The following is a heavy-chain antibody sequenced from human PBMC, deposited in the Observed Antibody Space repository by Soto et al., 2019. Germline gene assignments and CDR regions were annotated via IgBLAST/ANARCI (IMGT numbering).Heavy chain of an antibody. CDR2: VHFSGSL. CDR3: GRGGDAHKMGRH. V-gene: IGHV4-61*01. Sequence: QVQLQESGPGLVKPSETLSLTCSVSDDSLSSNNYYWSGIRQPPGRGLEWIGFVHFSGSLHYNASLKSRATISVDTSRRQISLKLTSLTAADTAVYFCGRGGDAHKMGRHWGQGTLVTVSS. CDR1: DDSLSSNNYY. J-gene: IGHJ1*01. D-gene: IGHD2-2*01.